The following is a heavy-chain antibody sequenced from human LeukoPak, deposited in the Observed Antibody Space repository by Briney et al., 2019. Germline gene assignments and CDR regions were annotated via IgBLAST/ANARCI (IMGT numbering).Heavy chain of an antibody. CDR2: INHSGST. V-gene: IGHV4-34*01. CDR3: ARVKRKYQLLKPLHETPSHYFDY. J-gene: IGHJ4*02. D-gene: IGHD2-2*01. CDR1: GGSFSGYY. Sequence: KSSETLSLTCAVYGGSFSGYYWSWIRQPPGKGLEWIGEINHSGSTNYNPSLKSRVTISVDTSKNQFSLKLSSVTAADTAMYYCARVKRKYQLLKPLHETPSHYFDYWGQGTLVTVSS.